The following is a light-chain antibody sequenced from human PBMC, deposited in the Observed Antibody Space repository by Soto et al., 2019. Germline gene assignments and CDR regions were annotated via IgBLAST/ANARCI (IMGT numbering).Light chain of an antibody. Sequence: QSALTQPRSVSGSPGQSITISCTGTRSDVGGYNYVSWYLQHPGKAPKLMIYDVSKRPSGVPDRFSGSKSGNTASLTISGLQAEDEADYYCCSYAGSYTHYVFGTGNKVTVL. CDR2: DVS. CDR1: RSDVGGYNY. V-gene: IGLV2-11*01. CDR3: CSYAGSYTHYV. J-gene: IGLJ1*01.